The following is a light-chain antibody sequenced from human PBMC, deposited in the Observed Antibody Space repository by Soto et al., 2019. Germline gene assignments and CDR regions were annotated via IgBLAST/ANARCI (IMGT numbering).Light chain of an antibody. CDR1: QNINTY. J-gene: IGKJ3*01. Sequence: DIHMTQSPSSLSASVGDTVTITCRASQNINTYLNWYQQKPGKAPKLLMFDAASLQSGVPSRFSGSGSRTDFTLTITSLQPEDFATYYCQQTSSAPFTFGPGTKVDIK. CDR2: DAA. V-gene: IGKV1-39*01. CDR3: QQTSSAPFT.